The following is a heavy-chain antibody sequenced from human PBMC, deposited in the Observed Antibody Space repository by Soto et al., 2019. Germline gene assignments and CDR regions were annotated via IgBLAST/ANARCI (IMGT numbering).Heavy chain of an antibody. J-gene: IGHJ6*03. CDR1: SGSISTDNW. V-gene: IGHV4-4*02. CDR3: ARGATVGSSSFYYYTDA. Sequence: QVQLQESGPGLVRPSGTLSVTCAVSSGSISTDNWWNWVRQPPGKGLGWIGEIYHSGSTNYNPTLKSRVTISVEKSKNQFSLNLTAVTAADTAVYYCARGATVGSSSFYYYTDAWGKGTTVTVSS. D-gene: IGHD3-10*01. CDR2: IYHSGST.